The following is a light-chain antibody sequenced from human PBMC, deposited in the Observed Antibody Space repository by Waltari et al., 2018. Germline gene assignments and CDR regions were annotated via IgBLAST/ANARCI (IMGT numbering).Light chain of an antibody. CDR3: SSRTSSITWV. Sequence: QSALTQPASVSGSPGQSITISCPGPSSDVGAYAYVSRYPQHPGKAPKVVIYDVTNRPSGVSNRFSGSKSGSTASLTISGLQAEDEADYYCSSRTSSITWVFGGGTKLTVL. V-gene: IGLV2-14*03. J-gene: IGLJ3*02. CDR1: SSDVGAYAY. CDR2: DVT.